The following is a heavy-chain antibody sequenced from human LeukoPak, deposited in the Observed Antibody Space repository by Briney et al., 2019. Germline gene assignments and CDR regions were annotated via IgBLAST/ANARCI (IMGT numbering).Heavy chain of an antibody. CDR2: IYYSGST. J-gene: IGHJ4*02. V-gene: IGHV4-39*01. CDR1: GGSISSSSYY. CDR3: SRITMVRGDLDY. D-gene: IGHD3-10*01. Sequence: SETLSLTCTVSGGSISSSSYYWGWIRQPPGKGLEWIGSIYYSGSTYYNPSLKSRVTISVDTSKNQFSLKLSSVTAADTAVYYCSRITMVRGDLDYWGQGTLVTVSS.